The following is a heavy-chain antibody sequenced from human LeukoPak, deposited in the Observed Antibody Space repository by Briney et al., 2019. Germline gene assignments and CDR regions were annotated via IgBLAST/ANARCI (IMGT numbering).Heavy chain of an antibody. CDR3: ARDGYNEEDWYFDL. CDR1: GFTFSSYD. D-gene: IGHD5-24*01. Sequence: PGRSLRLSCAASGFTFSSYDMHWVRQAPGKGLEWVAVISYDGNNKYYADSVKGRFTISRDNSKKTLYLQMNSLRAEDTAVYYCARDGYNEEDWYFDLWGRGILVTVSS. V-gene: IGHV3-30-3*01. CDR2: ISYDGNNK. J-gene: IGHJ2*01.